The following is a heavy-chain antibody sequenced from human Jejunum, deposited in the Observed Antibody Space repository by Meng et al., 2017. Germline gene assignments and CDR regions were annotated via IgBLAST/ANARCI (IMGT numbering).Heavy chain of an antibody. CDR2: TYYWSKWYN. V-gene: IGHV6-1*01. CDR1: CDSVSRNRAT. CDR3: ARDDISVYFQQ. J-gene: IGHJ1*01. Sequence: QLPQSGPGLVKPHPTLSLTWALSCDSVSRNRATWNWIRPSPARGLEWLGRTYYWSKWYNDYAVSVKGRITINPDTSKNQFSLQLNSLTPEDTAVYYCARDDISVYFQQWGQGTLVTVSS.